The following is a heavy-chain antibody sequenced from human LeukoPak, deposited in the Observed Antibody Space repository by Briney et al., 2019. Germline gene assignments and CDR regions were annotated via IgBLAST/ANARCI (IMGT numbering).Heavy chain of an antibody. D-gene: IGHD6-19*01. J-gene: IGHJ5*02. CDR1: GFTFSSYG. CDR2: IRYDGSNK. Sequence: GGSLRLSCAASGFTFSSYGMHWVRQAPGKGLEWVAFIRYDGSNKYYADSVKGRFTISRDNSKNTLYLQMNSLRAEDTAVYYCAKYRYSSGWSDHYWFDPWGQGTLVTVSS. CDR3: AKYRYSSGWSDHYWFDP. V-gene: IGHV3-30*02.